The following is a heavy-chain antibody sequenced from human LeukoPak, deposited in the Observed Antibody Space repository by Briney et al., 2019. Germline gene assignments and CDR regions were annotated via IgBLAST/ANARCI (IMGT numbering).Heavy chain of an antibody. CDR3: AREGAAAGPEPFYYFDY. CDR2: INPSGGST. D-gene: IGHD6-13*01. V-gene: IGHV1-46*01. Sequence: GASVKVSCKASGYTFTSYYMHWVRQAPGQGLEWMGIINPSGGSTSYAQKFQGRVTMTRDTSTSTVYMELSSLRSEDTAVYYCAREGAAAGPEPFYYFDYWGQGTLVTVSS. J-gene: IGHJ4*02. CDR1: GYTFTSYY.